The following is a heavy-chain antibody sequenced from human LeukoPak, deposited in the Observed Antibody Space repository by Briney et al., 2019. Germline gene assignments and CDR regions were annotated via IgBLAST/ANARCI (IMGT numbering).Heavy chain of an antibody. D-gene: IGHD4-17*01. V-gene: IGHV3-21*01. J-gene: IGHJ6*03. Sequence: SGGSLRLSCAASEFTFSSYNMNWVRQTPGKGLEWVSSITRDSIYTFYADSVRGRFTTSRDNAKNSLSLQMNSLRAEDTAVYYCARDPYNGYYGDDYYYYMDVWGKGTTVTISS. CDR1: EFTFSSYN. CDR2: ITRDSIYT. CDR3: ARDPYNGYYGDDYYYYMDV.